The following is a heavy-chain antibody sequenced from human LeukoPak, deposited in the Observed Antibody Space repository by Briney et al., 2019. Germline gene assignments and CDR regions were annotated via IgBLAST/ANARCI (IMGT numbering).Heavy chain of an antibody. Sequence: PGGTLRLSCAASGFTFSGYGMSWVRQAPGKGLEWVSGISGSGGSTYYADSVKGRFTISRDNSKNTLYLQMNSLRADDTAVYYCARRAGAYSHPYDYWGQGTLVTVSS. CDR3: ARRAGAYSHPYDY. J-gene: IGHJ4*02. D-gene: IGHD4/OR15-4a*01. CDR1: GFTFSGYG. V-gene: IGHV3-23*01. CDR2: ISGSGGST.